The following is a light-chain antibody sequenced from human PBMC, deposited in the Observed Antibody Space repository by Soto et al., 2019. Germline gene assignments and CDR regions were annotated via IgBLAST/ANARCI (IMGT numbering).Light chain of an antibody. J-gene: IGKJ3*01. CDR2: AAS. CDR1: QSISSY. Sequence: DIQVTQSPSPLSASVGDRVTITCRSSQSISSYVNWYQQKPGIAPRLLIFAASNLQTGVPSRFSGSGSGTDFTLTISSLQPEDFGTYFCQHTYSTPFTFGPGTKVDI. CDR3: QHTYSTPFT. V-gene: IGKV1-39*01.